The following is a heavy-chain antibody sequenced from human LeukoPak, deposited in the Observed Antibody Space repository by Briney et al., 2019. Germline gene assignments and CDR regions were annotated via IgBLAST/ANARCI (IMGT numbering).Heavy chain of an antibody. CDR3: ARDRDSSGWSGGFDY. V-gene: IGHV3-74*01. CDR1: GFTFSSYW. D-gene: IGHD6-19*01. J-gene: IGHJ4*02. CDR2: INTDGSST. Sequence: GGSLRLSCAASGFTFSSYWMHWVRQAPGKGLVWVSRINTDGSSTSYADSVKGRFTISRDNAKNTLYLQTNSLRAEDTAVYYCARDRDSSGWSGGFDYWGQGTLVTVSS.